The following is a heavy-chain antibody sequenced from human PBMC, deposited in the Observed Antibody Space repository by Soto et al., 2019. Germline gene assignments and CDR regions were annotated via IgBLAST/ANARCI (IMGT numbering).Heavy chain of an antibody. CDR2: ISYDGSNK. CDR3: AREPYPHHYSGMDV. V-gene: IGHV3-30-3*01. CDR1: GFTFSSYT. J-gene: IGHJ6*02. Sequence: QVQLVESGGGVVQPGRSLRLSCAASGFTFSSYTIHWVRQAPGKGLEWVAVISYDGSNKYYADSVKGRFTISRDNSKNTLYLQMNSLRTEDTAVYYCAREPYPHHYSGMDVWGQGTTVTVSS.